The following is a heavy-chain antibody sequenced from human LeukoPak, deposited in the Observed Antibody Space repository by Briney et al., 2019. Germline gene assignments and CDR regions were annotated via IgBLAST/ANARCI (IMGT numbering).Heavy chain of an antibody. D-gene: IGHD3-22*01. CDR2: ISYDGSNK. V-gene: IGHV3-30-3*01. Sequence: GGSLRLSCAASGFIFTNYWMTWVRQAPGKGLEWVAVISYDGSNKYYADSVKGRFTISRDNSKNTLYLQMNSLRAEDTAVYYCARDGSEYYYDSSGYLGYWGQGTLVTVSS. CDR3: ARDGSEYYYDSSGYLGY. CDR1: GFIFTNYW. J-gene: IGHJ4*02.